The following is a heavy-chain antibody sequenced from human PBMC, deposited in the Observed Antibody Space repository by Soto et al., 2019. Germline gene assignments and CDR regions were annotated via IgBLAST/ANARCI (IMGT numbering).Heavy chain of an antibody. Sequence: GGSLRLSCPASGFTFSSYAMSWVRQAPGKGLEWVSAISCSGGSTYYADSVKGRFTISRDNSKNTLYLQMNSPRAEDTAVYYCAKRGRGIQLWLGYWGQGTLVTVSS. CDR1: GFTFSSYA. D-gene: IGHD5-18*01. CDR2: ISCSGGST. J-gene: IGHJ4*02. V-gene: IGHV3-23*01. CDR3: AKRGRGIQLWLGY.